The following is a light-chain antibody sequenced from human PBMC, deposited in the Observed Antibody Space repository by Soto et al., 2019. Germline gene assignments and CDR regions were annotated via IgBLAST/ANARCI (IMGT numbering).Light chain of an antibody. Sequence: DIQMTQSPSTLSASVGDRVIITCWASQSISGWLAWYQQKPGKAPKLLIYKASSLEGEVPSRFSGSGSGTEFTLTISRLQPDDFATYYCQQYDSPCTFGQGTRVEVK. CDR1: QSISGW. CDR3: QQYDSPCT. CDR2: KAS. V-gene: IGKV1-5*03. J-gene: IGKJ1*01.